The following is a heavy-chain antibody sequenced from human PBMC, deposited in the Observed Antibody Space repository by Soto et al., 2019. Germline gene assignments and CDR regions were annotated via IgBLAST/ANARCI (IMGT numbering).Heavy chain of an antibody. CDR2: TYYRSKWNN. J-gene: IGHJ6*02. V-gene: IGHV6-1*01. Sequence: LSQTLSLTCAISGDSVSSNSAAWNWIRQSPSRGLEWLGRTYYRSKWNNDYAVSVISRITVNPDTSKNQFSLQLTSVTPEDTAVYYCAKGKPDYYGMDVWGQGTTVTVSS. CDR3: AKGKPDYYGMDV. CDR1: GDSVSSNSAA.